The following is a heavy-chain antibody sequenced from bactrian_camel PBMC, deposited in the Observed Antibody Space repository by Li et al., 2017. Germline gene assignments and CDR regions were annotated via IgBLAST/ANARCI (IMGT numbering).Heavy chain of an antibody. CDR1: GITLANYW. V-gene: IGHV3S6*01. Sequence: VQLVESGGGLVQPGGSLRLSCAASGITLANYWMSWVRQAPGKGLEWVSTIYSDGSNTYYADSVKGRFTISRDNAENTAMYYCAADRWEGYGSGSCDYWGRGTQVTVS. CDR3: DY. J-gene: IGHJ4*01. CDR2: IYSDGSNT. D-gene: IGHD3*01.